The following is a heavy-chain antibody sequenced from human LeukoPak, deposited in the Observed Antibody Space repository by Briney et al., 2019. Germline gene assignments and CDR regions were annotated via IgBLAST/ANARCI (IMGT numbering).Heavy chain of an antibody. V-gene: IGHV4-39*07. CDR1: GGSISSSSYY. CDR3: AREGRFGELLYIFDY. D-gene: IGHD3-10*01. J-gene: IGHJ4*02. Sequence: PETLSLTCTVSGGSISSSSYYWGWIRQPPGKGLEWIGSIYYSGSTYYNPSLKSRVTISVDTSKNQFSLKLSSVTAADTAVYYCAREGRFGELLYIFDYWGQGTLVTVSS. CDR2: IYYSGST.